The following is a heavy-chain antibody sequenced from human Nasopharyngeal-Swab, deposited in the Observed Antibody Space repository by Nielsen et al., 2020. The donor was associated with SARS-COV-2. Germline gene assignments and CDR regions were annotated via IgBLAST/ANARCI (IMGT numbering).Heavy chain of an antibody. D-gene: IGHD5-18*01. V-gene: IGHV1-24*01. CDR1: GYTLTELS. J-gene: IGHJ4*02. CDR3: ARDTAMVMDY. Sequence: ASVKVSCKVSGYTLTELSMHWVRQAPGKGLEWMGGFDPEDGETIYAQKFQGRVTMTTDTSTSTAYMELRSLRSDDTAVYYCARDTAMVMDYWGQGTLVTVSS. CDR2: FDPEDGET.